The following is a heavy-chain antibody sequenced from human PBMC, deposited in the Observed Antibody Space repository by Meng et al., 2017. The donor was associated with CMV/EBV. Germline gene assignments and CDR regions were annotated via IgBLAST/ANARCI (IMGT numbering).Heavy chain of an antibody. D-gene: IGHD2-21*01. V-gene: IGHV3-30*04. CDR2: ISYDGSNK. J-gene: IGHJ3*02. CDR1: GFTFSSYA. Sequence: GESLKISCAASGFTFSSYAMHWVRQAPGKGLEWVAVISYDGSNKYYADSVKGRFTISRDNSKNTLYLQMNSLRAEDTAVYYCTRHQFAYCGGDCSGDDAFDIWGQGTMVTVSS. CDR3: TRHQFAYCGGDCSGDDAFDI.